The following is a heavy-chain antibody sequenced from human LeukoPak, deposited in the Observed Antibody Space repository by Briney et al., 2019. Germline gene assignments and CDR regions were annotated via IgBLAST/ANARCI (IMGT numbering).Heavy chain of an antibody. CDR3: ARNRYGYSFGY. D-gene: IGHD5-24*01. CDR1: GYTFTDYY. V-gene: IGHV1-2*02. Sequence: GASVKVSCKASGYTFTDYYFHWVRQAPGQGLEWMGWISPNSGGTNYAQKFQGRVTMTRDTSISTTYMELSSLTSDDTAVYYCARNRYGYSFGYWAQGTLVTVSS. CDR2: ISPNSGGT. J-gene: IGHJ4*02.